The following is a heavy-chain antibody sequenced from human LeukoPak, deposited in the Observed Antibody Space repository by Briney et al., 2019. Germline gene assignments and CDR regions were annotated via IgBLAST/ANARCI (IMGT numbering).Heavy chain of an antibody. J-gene: IGHJ6*02. V-gene: IGHV1-69*04. CDR1: GCTFSSYT. D-gene: IGHD6-19*01. Sequence: SVKVSCKASGCTFSSYTISWVRQAPGQGLEWMGRIIPILGIANYAQKFQGRVTITADKSTSTAYMELSSLRSEDTAVYYCARDYQAVAGTSYYYGMDVWGQGTTVTVSS. CDR2: IIPILGIA. CDR3: ARDYQAVAGTSYYYGMDV.